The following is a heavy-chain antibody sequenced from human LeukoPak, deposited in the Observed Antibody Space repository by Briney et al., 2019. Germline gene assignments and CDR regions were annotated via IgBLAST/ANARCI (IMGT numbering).Heavy chain of an antibody. V-gene: IGHV7-4-1*02. J-gene: IGHJ3*02. CDR1: GYTFTSYA. Sequence: GASVTVSCKASGYTFTSYAMNWVRQAPGQGLEWMGWINTNTGNPTYAQGFTGRFVFSFDTSVSTAYLQISSLKAEDTAAYYCAKDMRRLFGELADAFDIWGQGTMVTVSS. CDR2: INTNTGNP. D-gene: IGHD3-10*02. CDR3: AKDMRRLFGELADAFDI.